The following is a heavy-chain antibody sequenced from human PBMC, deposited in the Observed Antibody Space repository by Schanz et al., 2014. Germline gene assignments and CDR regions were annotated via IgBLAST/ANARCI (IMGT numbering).Heavy chain of an antibody. D-gene: IGHD5-12*01. V-gene: IGHV1-8*01. CDR2: MNPDSGNT. CDR3: ARGPLGTSP. J-gene: IGHJ5*02. Sequence: VQLVQSGAEVKRPGASVRVSCKASGYTFTSYDFNWVRQAPGQGLEWMGWMNPDSGNTGYAQKFQGRVTITADKSTTTAYMELNSLKSEDTAVYYCARGPLGTSPWGQGTLVTVSS. CDR1: GYTFTSYD.